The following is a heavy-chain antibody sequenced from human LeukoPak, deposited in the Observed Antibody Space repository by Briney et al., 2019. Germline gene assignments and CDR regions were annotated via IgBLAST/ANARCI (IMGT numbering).Heavy chain of an antibody. Sequence: PGGSLRLSCAASGFTFTDHYMSWVRQAPGKGLEWVSYISSGGDIIYYADSVKGRFTASRDNAKNSLFLQMNSLRAEDTAVYYCAKGGVGAANDFWGQGTLVTVSS. J-gene: IGHJ4*02. D-gene: IGHD1-26*01. CDR2: ISSGGDII. V-gene: IGHV3-11*04. CDR3: AKGGVGAANDF. CDR1: GFTFTDHY.